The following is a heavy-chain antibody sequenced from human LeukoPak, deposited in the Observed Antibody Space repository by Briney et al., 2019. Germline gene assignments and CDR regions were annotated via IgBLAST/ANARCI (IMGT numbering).Heavy chain of an antibody. CDR1: GGPNSSSNYY. D-gene: IGHD4-17*01. Sequence: SDTLSLTCSVSGGPNSSSNYYGSWSRKPAGKGLQWIERIYTCESTNYTPSTKSRVAISVDTSRNQFSLKLSSVTAADTAVYYCARHGYGDYVGNWFDTWGQGALVTVSS. J-gene: IGHJ5*02. CDR3: ARHGYGDYVGNWFDT. CDR2: IYTCEST. V-gene: IGHV4-61*02.